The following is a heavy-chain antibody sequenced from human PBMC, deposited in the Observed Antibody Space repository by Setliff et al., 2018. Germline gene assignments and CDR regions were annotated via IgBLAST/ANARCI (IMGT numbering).Heavy chain of an antibody. V-gene: IGHV3-7*01. Sequence: GESLKISCAASGFTFSNSWMSWVRQAPGKGLEWVVNIKQDGSEKYYVDSVKGRFTISRDNAKNSLYLQMSSLRAEDTAVYYCARETLPYYFDYWGQGTLV. J-gene: IGHJ4*02. CDR2: IKQDGSEK. CDR1: GFTFSNSW. CDR3: ARETLPYYFDY.